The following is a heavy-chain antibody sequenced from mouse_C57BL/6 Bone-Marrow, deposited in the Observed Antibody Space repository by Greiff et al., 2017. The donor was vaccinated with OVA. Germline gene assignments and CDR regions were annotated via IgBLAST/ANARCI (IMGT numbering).Heavy chain of an antibody. Sequence: LVESGAELARPGASVKLSCKASGYTFTSYGISWVKQRTGQGLEWIGEIYPRSGNTYYNEKFKGKATLTADKSSSTAYMELRSLTSEDSAVYFCAREGLRRYFDYWGQGTTLTVSS. V-gene: IGHV1-81*01. CDR2: IYPRSGNT. D-gene: IGHD2-4*01. J-gene: IGHJ2*01. CDR1: GYTFTSYG. CDR3: AREGLRRYFDY.